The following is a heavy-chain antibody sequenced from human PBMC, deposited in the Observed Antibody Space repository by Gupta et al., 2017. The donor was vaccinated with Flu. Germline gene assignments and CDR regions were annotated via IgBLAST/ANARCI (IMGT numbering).Heavy chain of an antibody. D-gene: IGHD2-15*01. CDR3: ARDSGWRYFDY. CDR2: ISNDGSNK. CDR1: GFFFSSYG. Sequence: QVQLVESGGGVVQPGRSLRLSCTASGFFFSSYGMHWVRQAPGKGLEWLTVISNDGSNKYYADSVRGRFTISRDNSKNTLFLQMNSLRTEDTAVYYCARDSGWRYFDYWGQGTLVTVSS. V-gene: IGHV3-30*03. J-gene: IGHJ4*02.